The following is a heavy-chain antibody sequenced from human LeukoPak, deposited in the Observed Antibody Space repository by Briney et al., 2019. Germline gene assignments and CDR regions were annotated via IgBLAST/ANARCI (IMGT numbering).Heavy chain of an antibody. Sequence: GGSLRLSCAASGFTVSSNYMSWVRQAPGKGLEWVSVIYSGGSTYYADSVKGRFTISRDNSKNTLYLQMNSLRAEDTALYYCARDGGSATRYNYYYYYMDVWGKGTTVTVSS. V-gene: IGHV3-66*01. CDR2: IYSGGST. J-gene: IGHJ6*03. D-gene: IGHD1-26*01. CDR1: GFTVSSNY. CDR3: ARDGGSATRYNYYYYYMDV.